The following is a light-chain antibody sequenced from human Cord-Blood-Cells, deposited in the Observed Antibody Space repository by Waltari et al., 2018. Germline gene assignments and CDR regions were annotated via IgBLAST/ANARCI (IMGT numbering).Light chain of an antibody. CDR2: AAS. CDR1: QSISSY. Sequence: DIEFSQSPYSLSASVGDRVTITCRASQSISSYLNWYQQKPGKAPTLLIYAASSLQSGVPSRFSGSGSGTDFTLTISSLQPEDFATYYCQQSYSTPLTFGPGTKVDIK. V-gene: IGKV1-39*01. J-gene: IGKJ3*01. CDR3: QQSYSTPLT.